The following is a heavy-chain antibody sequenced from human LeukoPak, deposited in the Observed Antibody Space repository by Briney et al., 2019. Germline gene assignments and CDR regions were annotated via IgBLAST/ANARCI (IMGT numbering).Heavy chain of an antibody. CDR1: GFTFSSYA. Sequence: PGGSLRLSCAASGFTFSSYAMHWVRQAPGKGLEWVAVISYDGSNKYYADSVKGRFTISRDNSKNTLYLQMNSLRAEDTAVYYCARDRGYSYGLFWFDPWGQGTLVTVSS. D-gene: IGHD5-18*01. J-gene: IGHJ5*02. CDR2: ISYDGSNK. V-gene: IGHV3-30-3*01. CDR3: ARDRGYSYGLFWFDP.